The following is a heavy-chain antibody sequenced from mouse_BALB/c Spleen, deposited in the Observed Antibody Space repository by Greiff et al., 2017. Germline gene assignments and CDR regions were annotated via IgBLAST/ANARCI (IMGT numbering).Heavy chain of an antibody. CDR2: ISYDGSN. CDR1: GYSITSGYY. V-gene: IGHV3-6*02. CDR3: ARDPDYYGSSPSFDY. Sequence: EVQLQESGPGLVKPSQSLSLTCSVTGYSITSGYYWNWIRQFPGNKLEWMGYISYDGSNNYNPSLKNRISITRDTSKNQFFLKLNSVTTEDTATYYCARDPDYYGSSPSFDYWGQATTLTVSS. J-gene: IGHJ2*01. D-gene: IGHD1-1*01.